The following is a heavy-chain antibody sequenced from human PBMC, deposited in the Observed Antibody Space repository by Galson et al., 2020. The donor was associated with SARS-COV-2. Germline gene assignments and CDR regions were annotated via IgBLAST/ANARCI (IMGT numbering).Heavy chain of an antibody. D-gene: IGHD3-3*01. CDR2: IYWNDDK. CDR3: AHSAPSSLTIFGVVIVKDYFDY. CDR1: GFSLTTSGVG. J-gene: IGHJ4*02. V-gene: IGHV2-5*01. Sequence: ESGPTLVKPTQTLTLTCTFSGFSLTTSGVGVGWIRQPPGKALEWLALIYWNDDKRYSPSLQSRLTITKDTSKNQVVLTMTNMDPVDTATYFCAHSAPSSLTIFGVVIVKDYFDYWGQGTLVTVSS.